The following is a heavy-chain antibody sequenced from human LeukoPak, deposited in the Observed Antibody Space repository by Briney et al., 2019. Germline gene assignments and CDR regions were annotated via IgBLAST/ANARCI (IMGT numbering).Heavy chain of an antibody. CDR1: GFNFSIYG. J-gene: IGHJ4*02. CDR2: VRYDQSAT. CDR3: VKDQGECPGSRCYLRFLEY. V-gene: IGHV3-30*02. Sequence: QPGGSLRLSCAASGFNFSIYGMHWVRQAPGKGLEWVTFVRYDQSATVYADSVQGRFAISRVNSKNTVYLQMNSLRVEDTALYFCVKDQGECPGSRCYLRFLEYWGQGTLVIVSS. D-gene: IGHD3-3*01.